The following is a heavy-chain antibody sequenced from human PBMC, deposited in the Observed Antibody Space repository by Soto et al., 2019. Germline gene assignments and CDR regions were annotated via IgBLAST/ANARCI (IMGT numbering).Heavy chain of an antibody. CDR3: AKGIAAAGPNWFDP. CDR2: ISGTGGST. D-gene: IGHD6-13*01. J-gene: IGHJ5*02. CDR1: GFTFSTYA. Sequence: EVQLLESGGGLVQPGGSLRLSCAASGFTFSTYAMTWVRQAPGQGLEWVSAISGTGGSTYFADSVKGRFTISRDNSKNTVYLQMNSLRAEDTAVDYCAKGIAAAGPNWFDPWGQGTRVTVSS. V-gene: IGHV3-23*01.